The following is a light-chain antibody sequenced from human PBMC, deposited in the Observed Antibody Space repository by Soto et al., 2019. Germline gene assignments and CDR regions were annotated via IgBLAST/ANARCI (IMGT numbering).Light chain of an antibody. CDR3: AAWDDSLSGYV. CDR1: SSNIGRNV. J-gene: IGLJ1*01. Sequence: QSVLTQSPSASATPGQRVTMSCSGGSSNIGRNVVNWYQQFPGTAPKLLMYSNSQRPPGIPERFSASKSGTSASLAISGLQSEDEADYYCAAWDDSLSGYVFGTGIKLTVL. CDR2: SNS. V-gene: IGLV1-44*01.